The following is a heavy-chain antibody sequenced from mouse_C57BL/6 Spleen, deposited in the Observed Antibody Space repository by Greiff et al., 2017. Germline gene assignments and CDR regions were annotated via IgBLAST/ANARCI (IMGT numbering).Heavy chain of an antibody. J-gene: IGHJ2*01. Sequence: QVQLQQPGAELVMPGASVKLSCKASGYTFTSYWMHWVKQRPGQGLEWIGEIDPSDSYTNYNQKFKGKSTLTVDKSSSTAYMQLSSLTSEDSAVYYCARSRLITTVVDYLDDWGQGTTLTVSS. CDR2: IDPSDSYT. V-gene: IGHV1-69*01. CDR3: ARSRLITTVVDYLDD. CDR1: GYTFTSYW. D-gene: IGHD1-1*01.